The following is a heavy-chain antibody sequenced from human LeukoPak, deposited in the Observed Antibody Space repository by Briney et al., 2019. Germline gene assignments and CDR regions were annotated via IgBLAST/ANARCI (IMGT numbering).Heavy chain of an antibody. V-gene: IGHV4-59*08. Sequence: SETLSLTCTVSRGSISSYYWSWIRQPPGKGLEWIGYIYSSGSTNYSPSLKSRVSISLDTSKNQFSLKLSSVTATDTAVYYCARQDRDILSGGFDPWGQGTLVTVSS. CDR2: IYSSGST. CDR3: ARQDRDILSGGFDP. D-gene: IGHD2-15*01. J-gene: IGHJ5*02. CDR1: RGSISSYY.